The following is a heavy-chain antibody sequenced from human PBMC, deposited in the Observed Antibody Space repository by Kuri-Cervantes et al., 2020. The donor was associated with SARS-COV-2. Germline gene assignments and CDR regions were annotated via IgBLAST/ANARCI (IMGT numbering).Heavy chain of an antibody. V-gene: IGHV1-24*01. CDR2: FYPEDGET. D-gene: IGHD3-22*01. J-gene: IGHJ4*02. CDR1: GYTLTELS. Sequence: ASVKVSCKVSGYTLTELSMHWVRQAPGKGLEWMGGFYPEDGETIYAQKFQGRVTMTEDTSTDTAYMELSSLRSEDTAVYYCATAPKSRGYYYAPFYFDYWGQGTLVTVSS. CDR3: ATAPKSRGYYYAPFYFDY.